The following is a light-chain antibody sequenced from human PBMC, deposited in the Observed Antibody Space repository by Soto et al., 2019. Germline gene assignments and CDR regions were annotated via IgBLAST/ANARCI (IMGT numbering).Light chain of an antibody. J-gene: IGKJ4*01. CDR2: HAS. CDR3: LQYHHWPLT. V-gene: IGKV3-15*01. CDR1: QSVSSS. Sequence: EVVMTQSPATLSVPPGERATLSCRASQSVSSSLAWYQQKPGQAPRLLIYHASTGATGIPARFSGSGSGTDFTLTITSLQSEDFAVFYCLQYHHWPLTFGGGTKVEF.